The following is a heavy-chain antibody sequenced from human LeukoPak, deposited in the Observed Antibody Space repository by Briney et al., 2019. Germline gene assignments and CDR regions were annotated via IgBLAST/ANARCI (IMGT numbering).Heavy chain of an antibody. CDR1: GGSISSYY. J-gene: IGHJ4*02. Sequence: SETLSLTCTVSGGSISSYYWNWLRQSPGKGLEWIGNINYSGSTNYNPSLKSRVTMSVDTSKNQFSLKLSSVTAADTAVYYCARGKYYFDYWGQGTLVTVSS. CDR3: ARGKYYFDY. CDR2: INYSGST. V-gene: IGHV4-59*12.